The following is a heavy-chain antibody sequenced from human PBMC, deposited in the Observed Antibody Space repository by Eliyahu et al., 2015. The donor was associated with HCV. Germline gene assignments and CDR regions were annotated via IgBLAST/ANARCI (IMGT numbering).Heavy chain of an antibody. D-gene: IGHD2-15*01. J-gene: IGHJ5*02. Sequence: QVQLVQSGAEVKKPGASVKVSCKASGYTFTGYYMHWVRQAPGQGLEWMGWINPNSGGTNYAQKFQGRVTMTRDTSISTAYMELSRLRSDDTAVYYCAREIVVVVAAQDWFDPWGQGTLVTVSS. CDR3: AREIVVVVAAQDWFDP. CDR1: GYTFTGYY. CDR2: INPNSGGT. V-gene: IGHV1-2*02.